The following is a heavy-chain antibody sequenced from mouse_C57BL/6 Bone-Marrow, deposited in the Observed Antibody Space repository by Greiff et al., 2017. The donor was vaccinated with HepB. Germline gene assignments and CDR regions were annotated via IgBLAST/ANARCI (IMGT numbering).Heavy chain of an antibody. J-gene: IGHJ2*01. CDR1: GYTFTSYG. CDR3: AITTVGLQGY. CDR2: IYPRSGNT. V-gene: IGHV1-81*01. D-gene: IGHD1-1*01. Sequence: QVQLQLSGAELARPGASVKLSCKASGYTFTSYGISWVKQRTGQGLEWIGEIYPRSGNTYYNEKFKGKATLTADKSSSTAYMELRSLTSEDSAVYFCAITTVGLQGYWGQGTTLTVSS.